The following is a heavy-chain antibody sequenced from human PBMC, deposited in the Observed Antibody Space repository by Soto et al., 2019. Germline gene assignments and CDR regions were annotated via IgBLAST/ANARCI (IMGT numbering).Heavy chain of an antibody. D-gene: IGHD6-19*01. CDR2: IYYSGST. J-gene: IGHJ4*02. CDR3: ARHVIAVAGKTIDY. Sequence: PSETLSLTCTVSGGSISSSSYYWGWIRQPPGKGLEWIGSIYYSGSTYYNLSLKSRVTISVDTSKNQFSLKLSSVTAADTAVYYCARHVIAVAGKTIDYWGQGTLVTVSS. CDR1: GGSISSSSYY. V-gene: IGHV4-39*01.